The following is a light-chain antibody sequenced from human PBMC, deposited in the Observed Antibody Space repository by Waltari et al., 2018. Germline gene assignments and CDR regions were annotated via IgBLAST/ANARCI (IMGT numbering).Light chain of an antibody. Sequence: QSALTQPASVSGSPGQSITISCTGTSSDVGGYKYVSWYQQHPGQAPKLMIYDVSKRPSGVPNRFSGSKAGNTASRTISGLQAEDEADYFCSSYTSSSTYVVGTGTKVTVL. J-gene: IGLJ1*01. CDR3: SSYTSSSTYV. CDR1: SSDVGGYKY. CDR2: DVS. V-gene: IGLV2-14*01.